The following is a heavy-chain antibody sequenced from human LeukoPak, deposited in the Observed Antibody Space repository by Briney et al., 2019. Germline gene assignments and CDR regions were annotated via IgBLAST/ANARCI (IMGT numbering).Heavy chain of an antibody. CDR3: ARFSYYDSSGYYYAPFDY. CDR2: INTNTGNP. CDR1: GYPFTTYA. Sequence: GASVKVSCKASGYPFTTYAMNWVRQAPGQGLEWMGWINTNTGNPTYAQGFTGRFVFSLDTSVSTAYLQISSLKAEDTAVYYCARFSYYDSSGYYYAPFDYWGQGTLVTVSS. V-gene: IGHV7-4-1*02. D-gene: IGHD3-22*01. J-gene: IGHJ4*02.